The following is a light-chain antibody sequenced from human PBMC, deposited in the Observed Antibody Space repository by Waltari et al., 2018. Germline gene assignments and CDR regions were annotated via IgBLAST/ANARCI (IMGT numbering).Light chain of an antibody. Sequence: DIQVTQSPSSLSASVGARVTITCRASQSMSSFLNWYQQKPGKAPRLLISATSNLQSGVPSRFSGSGSGADCTLTINSLQPEDFATYYCLQSYSLSLFTFGPGTRVDIK. CDR2: ATS. J-gene: IGKJ3*01. CDR1: QSMSSF. CDR3: LQSYSLSLFT. V-gene: IGKV1-39*01.